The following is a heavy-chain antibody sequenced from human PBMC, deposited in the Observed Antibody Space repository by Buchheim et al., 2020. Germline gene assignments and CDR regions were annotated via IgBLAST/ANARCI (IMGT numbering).Heavy chain of an antibody. Sequence: QVQLQQWGAGLLKPSETLSLTCAVYGGSFSGYYWSWIRQPPGKGLEWIGEINHSGSTNYNPSLKSRVTISVDTSKNQFSLKLSSVTAADTAVYYCARVGIQLWLRRTFDYWGQGTL. CDR2: INHSGST. D-gene: IGHD5-18*01. V-gene: IGHV4-34*01. CDR1: GGSFSGYY. J-gene: IGHJ4*02. CDR3: ARVGIQLWLRRTFDY.